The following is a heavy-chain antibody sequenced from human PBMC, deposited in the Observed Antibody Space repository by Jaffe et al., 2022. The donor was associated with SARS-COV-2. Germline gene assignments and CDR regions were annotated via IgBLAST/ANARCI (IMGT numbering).Heavy chain of an antibody. D-gene: IGHD5-12*01. CDR1: GDSISISSYY. J-gene: IGHJ4*01. CDR2: IYYSGST. Sequence: QVQLQESGPGLVKPSETLSLTCTVSGDSISISSYYWGWIRQPPGKGLEWIGSIYYSGSTYYKPTLRSRVSISVDTSMKKFSLKVRSVTAADTAVYYCARQWTHWGHGTLVTVSS. V-gene: IGHV4-39*01. CDR3: ARQWTH.